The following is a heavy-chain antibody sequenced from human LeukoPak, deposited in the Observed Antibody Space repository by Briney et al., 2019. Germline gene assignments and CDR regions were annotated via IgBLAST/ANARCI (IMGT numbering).Heavy chain of an antibody. J-gene: IGHJ4*02. CDR1: GGSFSGYY. V-gene: IGHV4-34*01. Sequence: SETLSLTCAVYGGSFSGYYWSWIRQPPGKGLEWIGEINHSGSTNYNPSLKSRVTISVDTSKNQFSLKLSSVTAADTAVYYCARTDTAIGYWGQGTLVTVSS. CDR3: ARTDTAIGY. CDR2: INHSGST.